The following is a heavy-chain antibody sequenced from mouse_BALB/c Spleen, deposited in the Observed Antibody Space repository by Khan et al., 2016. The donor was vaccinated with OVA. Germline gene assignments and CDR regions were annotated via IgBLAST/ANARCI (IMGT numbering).Heavy chain of an antibody. CDR3: AKNYDYDESLAY. J-gene: IGHJ3*01. CDR2: IWSGGST. Sequence: QVRLQQSGPGLVQPSQSLSITCTVSGFSLTSYGVHWVRQSPGKGLEWLGVIWSGGSTDYNAAFISRLSISKDNSKSQVFFQMNSLQANDSAIYYCAKNYDYDESLAYWGQGTLVTVSA. V-gene: IGHV2-2*02. D-gene: IGHD2-4*01. CDR1: GFSLTSYG.